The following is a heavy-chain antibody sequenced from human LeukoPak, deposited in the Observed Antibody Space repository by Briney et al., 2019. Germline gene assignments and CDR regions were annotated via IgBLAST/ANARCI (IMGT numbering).Heavy chain of an antibody. CDR1: GGPISGYY. J-gene: IGHJ4*02. CDR3: ARESSGWYLDY. D-gene: IGHD6-19*01. CDR2: ISYSGGT. V-gene: IGHV4-59*01. Sequence: SETLSLTCTVSGGPISGYYWTWIRQPPGKGPEWIGYISYSGGTNYNPSLKSRVTISVDTSTNQFSLKLSSVTAADTAVYYCARESSGWYLDYWGQGTLVTVSS.